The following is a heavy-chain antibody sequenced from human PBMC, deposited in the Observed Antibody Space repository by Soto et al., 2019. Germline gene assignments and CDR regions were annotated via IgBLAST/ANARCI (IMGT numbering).Heavy chain of an antibody. CDR1: GGSISSYY. CDR2: IYYSGST. CDR3: ARAITIFGVVNGYMDV. V-gene: IGHV4-59*01. D-gene: IGHD3-3*01. J-gene: IGHJ6*03. Sequence: SETLSLTCTVSGGSISSYYWSWIRQPPGKGLEWIGYIYYSGSTNYNPSLKSRVTISVDTSKNQFSLKLSSVTAADTAVYYCARAITIFGVVNGYMDVWGKGTTVTVSS.